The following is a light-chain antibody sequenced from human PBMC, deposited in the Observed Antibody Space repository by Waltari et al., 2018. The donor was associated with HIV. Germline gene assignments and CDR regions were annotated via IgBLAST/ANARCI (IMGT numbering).Light chain of an antibody. V-gene: IGLV1-47*01. CDR1: DSNVGRNN. CDR3: AVWDDTLSNWI. CDR2: MGH. J-gene: IGLJ2*01. Sequence: QSLLIQTPPVSETPGQRVIISCSGSDSNVGRNNANWYQKLPGASPTLLIYMGHQRPSGVPDRFSGSKSGTSASLAISGVRPEDEADYYCAVWDDTLSNWIFGGGTKLTVL.